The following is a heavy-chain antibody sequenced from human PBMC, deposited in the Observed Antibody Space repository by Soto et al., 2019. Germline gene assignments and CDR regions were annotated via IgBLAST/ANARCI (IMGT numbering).Heavy chain of an antibody. CDR3: ARYHWSPTRYYGMDG. CDR1: GGSISSYY. D-gene: IGHD1-20*01. J-gene: IGHJ6*02. CDR2: IYYSGSS. Sequence: SETLSLTCTVSGGSISSYYWSWIRQPPGKGLEWIGYIYYSGSSNYNPSLKSRVAISVDTSKNQFSLNLGSVTAADTAVYYCARYHWSPTRYYGMDGWGQGTTVTVSS. V-gene: IGHV4-59*01.